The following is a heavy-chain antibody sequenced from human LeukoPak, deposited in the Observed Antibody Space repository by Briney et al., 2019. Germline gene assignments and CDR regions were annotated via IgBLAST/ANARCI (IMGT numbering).Heavy chain of an antibody. CDR2: ISWNSGSI. V-gene: IGHV3-9*03. CDR3: ARRQLWDDGFDI. J-gene: IGHJ3*02. Sequence: PGGSLRLSCAASGSTFDDYAMHWVRQAPGKGLEWVSGISWNSGSIGYADSVKGRFTISRDNAKNSLYLQMNSLRAEDMALYYCARRQLWDDGFDIWGQGTMVTVSS. D-gene: IGHD5-18*01. CDR1: GSTFDDYA.